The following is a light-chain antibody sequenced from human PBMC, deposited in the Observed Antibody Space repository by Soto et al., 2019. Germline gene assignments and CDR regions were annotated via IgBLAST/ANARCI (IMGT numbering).Light chain of an antibody. V-gene: IGKV3-11*01. CDR1: QNVLSN. J-gene: IGKJ1*01. CDR3: QQRSNWPWT. Sequence: EIVMTQSPATLAVSQGERATLSCRASQNVLSNLAWYQQKPGQAPRLLIYDASNRATGIPARFSGSGSGTDFTLTISSLEPEDFAVYYCQQRSNWPWTFGQGTKVDIK. CDR2: DAS.